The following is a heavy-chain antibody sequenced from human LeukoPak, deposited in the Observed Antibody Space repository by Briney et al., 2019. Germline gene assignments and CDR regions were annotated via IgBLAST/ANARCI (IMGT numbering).Heavy chain of an antibody. V-gene: IGHV1-2*06. CDR1: GYTFTGYY. J-gene: IGHJ6*02. Sequence: GASVKVSCKASGYTFTGYYMHWVRQAPGQGLEWMGRINPNSGGTNYAQKFQGRVTMTRDTSISTAYMELRRLRSDDTAVYYCARDDPYYYYYGMDVWGQGTTVTVSS. CDR3: ARDDPYYYYYGMDV. CDR2: INPNSGGT.